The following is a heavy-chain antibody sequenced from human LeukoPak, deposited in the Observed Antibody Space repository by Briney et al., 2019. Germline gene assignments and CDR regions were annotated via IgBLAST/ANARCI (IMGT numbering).Heavy chain of an antibody. CDR1: GFTFSSYA. D-gene: IGHD6-13*01. CDR3: ARDTWYSNSWLHAFDI. V-gene: IGHV3-48*01. Sequence: PGGSLRLSCTASGFTFSSYAMNWVRQAPGKGLEWFSFINSNSRTIYYADSVKGRFTIYRDNAKSTLYLQMDSLRAEDTGAYYCARDTWYSNSWLHAFDIWGQGTMVTVSS. CDR2: INSNSRTI. J-gene: IGHJ3*02.